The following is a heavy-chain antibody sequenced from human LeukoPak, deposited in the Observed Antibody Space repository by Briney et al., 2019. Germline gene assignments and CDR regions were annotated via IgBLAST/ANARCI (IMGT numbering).Heavy chain of an antibody. Sequence: QPGGSLRLSCAASGFTFISYWMHWVRQAPGKGLVRVSRINSDGSTTSYAASVKGRFTISRDTAKNTLYLQMNSLRAEDTAVYYCARGHHYYDSSAYYYWGQGALVTVSS. J-gene: IGHJ4*02. CDR3: ARGHHYYDSSAYYY. V-gene: IGHV3-74*01. CDR1: GFTFISYW. CDR2: INSDGSTT. D-gene: IGHD3-22*01.